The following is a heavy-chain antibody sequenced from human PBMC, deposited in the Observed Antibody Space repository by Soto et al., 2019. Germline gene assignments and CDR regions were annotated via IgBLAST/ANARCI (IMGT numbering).Heavy chain of an antibody. CDR1: GFTFSRYW. CDR3: ARDPEYSAFDI. CDR2: INQDGREE. J-gene: IGHJ3*02. Sequence: PGGSLRLSCAASGFTFSRYWMSWVRQAPGKGLEWVANINQDGREEYYLDSVKGRLTIPRDNAKNSLYLQMNSLRAEDTAVYYCARDPEYSAFDIWGQGTMVTVS. D-gene: IGHD2-15*01. V-gene: IGHV3-7*01.